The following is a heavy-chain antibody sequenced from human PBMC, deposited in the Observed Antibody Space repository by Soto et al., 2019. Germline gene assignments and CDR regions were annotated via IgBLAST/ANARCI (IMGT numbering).Heavy chain of an antibody. D-gene: IGHD3-3*01. CDR1: GFTFSSYA. Sequence: EVQLLESGGGLVQPGGSLRLSCAASGFTFSSYAMSWVRQAPGKGLEWVSAISGSGGSTYYADSVKGRFTISRDNSKNTLYLQMNSLRAEYTAVYYCAKDVPTICGVVIINQPSGMDVWGQGTTVTVSS. J-gene: IGHJ6*02. V-gene: IGHV3-23*01. CDR2: ISGSGGST. CDR3: AKDVPTICGVVIINQPSGMDV.